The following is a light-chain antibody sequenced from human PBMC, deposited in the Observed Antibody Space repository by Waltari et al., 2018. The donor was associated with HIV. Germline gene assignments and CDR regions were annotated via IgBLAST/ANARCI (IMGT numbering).Light chain of an antibody. V-gene: IGLV1-40*01. CDR3: QSYDSSLSASV. J-gene: IGLJ2*01. Sequence: QSVLTQPPSVSGAPGQRVTISCTGNNSNIGAGYDVHWYQQLPGTAPKVVMYLNTLLPSGIPDRFSGSKSDTSASLAITGLQAEDEADYYCQSYDSSLSASVFGGGTKLTVL. CDR2: LNT. CDR1: NSNIGAGYD.